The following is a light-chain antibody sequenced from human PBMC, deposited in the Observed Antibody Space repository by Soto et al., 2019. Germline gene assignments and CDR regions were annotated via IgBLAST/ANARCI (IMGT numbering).Light chain of an antibody. Sequence: EIVLTQSPGTLCLSPGERATLSCRASQSITSYYLAWYQQKAGQPPRLLIYGASNRATGIPDRFSGSGSGTDFTLTISGREPEDFAVYFCQRYGTSTPYTFGQGTKLEIK. J-gene: IGKJ2*01. CDR2: GAS. V-gene: IGKV3-20*01. CDR1: QSITSYY. CDR3: QRYGTSTPYT.